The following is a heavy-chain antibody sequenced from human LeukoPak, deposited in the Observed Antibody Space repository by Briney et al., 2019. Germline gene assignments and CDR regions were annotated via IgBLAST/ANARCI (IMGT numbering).Heavy chain of an antibody. V-gene: IGHV3-49*04. J-gene: IGHJ4*02. CDR1: GFTFGDYA. D-gene: IGHD3-3*01. CDR2: IRSKAYGGTT. CDR3: TRGRHYDLYYDFWSGYRPYFDY. Sequence: GGSLRLSCTASGFTFGDYAMSWVRQAPGKGLEWVGFIRSKAYGGTTEYAASVKGRFTISRDDSKSIAYLQMNSLKTEDTAVYYCTRGRHYDLYYDFWSGYRPYFDYWGQGTLVTVSS.